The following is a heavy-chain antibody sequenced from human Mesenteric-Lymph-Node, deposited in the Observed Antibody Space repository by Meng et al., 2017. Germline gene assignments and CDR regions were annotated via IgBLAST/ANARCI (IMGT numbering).Heavy chain of an antibody. D-gene: IGHD3-3*01. CDR3: AKDYGDRYYDFWSGYYEDDY. Sequence: GESLKISCAASGFTVSSNEMSWVRQAPGKGLEWVSSISGGSTYYADSVKGRFTISRDNSKNTLYLQMNSLRAEDTAVYYCAKDYGDRYYDFWSGYYEDDYWGQGTLVTVSS. J-gene: IGHJ4*02. CDR2: ISGGST. V-gene: IGHV3-38-3*01. CDR1: GFTVSSNE.